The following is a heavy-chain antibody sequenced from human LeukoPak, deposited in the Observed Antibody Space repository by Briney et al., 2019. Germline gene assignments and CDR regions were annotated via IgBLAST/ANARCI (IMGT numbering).Heavy chain of an antibody. D-gene: IGHD3-10*01. Sequence: ASVKVSCKTSGYTFTTYYMHWVRQAPGQGLEWMGWINPNSGGTNYAQKFQGRVTMTRDTSISTAYMELSRLRSDDTAVYYCARVRMVRGVIDAFDIWGQGTMVTVSS. CDR3: ARVRMVRGVIDAFDI. CDR1: GYTFTTYY. CDR2: INPNSGGT. J-gene: IGHJ3*02. V-gene: IGHV1-2*02.